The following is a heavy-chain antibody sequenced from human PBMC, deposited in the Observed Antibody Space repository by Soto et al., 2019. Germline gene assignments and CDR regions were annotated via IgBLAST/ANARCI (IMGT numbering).Heavy chain of an antibody. D-gene: IGHD6-13*01. CDR1: GGTFSSYA. V-gene: IGHV1-69*13. Sequence: SVKVSCKASGGTFSSYAISWVRQAPGQGLEWMGGIIPIFGTANYAQKFQGRVTITADESTSTAYMELSSLRSEDTAVYYCARDYRIAAAGSSTQMYYYGMDVWGQGTTVTVSS. J-gene: IGHJ6*02. CDR2: IIPIFGTA. CDR3: ARDYRIAAAGSSTQMYYYGMDV.